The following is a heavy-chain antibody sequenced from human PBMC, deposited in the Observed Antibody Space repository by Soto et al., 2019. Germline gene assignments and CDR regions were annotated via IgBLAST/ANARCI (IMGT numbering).Heavy chain of an antibody. V-gene: IGHV1-69*06. D-gene: IGHD3-3*01. CDR1: GGAFSSYA. J-gene: IGHJ6*02. CDR3: ARDKQEEASPFGVVTVDYYYYGMDV. Sequence: ASVRVSCEASGGAFSSYAISWVRQAPGQGLEWMGGIIPIFGTANYAQKFQGRVTITADKSTSTAYMELSSLRSEDTAVYYCARDKQEEASPFGVVTVDYYYYGMDVWGQGTTVTVSS. CDR2: IIPIFGTA.